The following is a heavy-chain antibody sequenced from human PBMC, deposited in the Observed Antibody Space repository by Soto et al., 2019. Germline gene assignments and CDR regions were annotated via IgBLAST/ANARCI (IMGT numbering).Heavy chain of an antibody. CDR2: IYYSGST. V-gene: IGHV4-59*01. CDR1: GGSISSYY. CDR3: ARYAVDGNGGVRFDY. D-gene: IGHD6-19*01. Sequence: QVQLQESGPGLVKPSETLSLTCTVSGGSISSYYWSWIRQPPGKGLEWIGYIYYSGSTNYNPSLKSRVTISVDTSKNQFSLKLSSVTAADTAVYYCARYAVDGNGGVRFDYWGQGTLVTVSS. J-gene: IGHJ4*02.